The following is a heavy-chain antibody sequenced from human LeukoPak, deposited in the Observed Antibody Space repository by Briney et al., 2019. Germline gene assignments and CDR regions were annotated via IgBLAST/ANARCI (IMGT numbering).Heavy chain of an antibody. CDR3: ARDIYYYDRSDYAYVHYFDY. D-gene: IGHD3-22*01. V-gene: IGHV1-18*01. Sequence: ASVKVSCKASGYTFTNYGISWVRQAPGQGLEWVGWISAFNGNTHYARRLQGRVTMTTDTSTTTAYIELRSLRSDDTAVYYCARDIYYYDRSDYAYVHYFDYWGQGTLVTVSS. J-gene: IGHJ4*02. CDR1: GYTFTNYG. CDR2: ISAFNGNT.